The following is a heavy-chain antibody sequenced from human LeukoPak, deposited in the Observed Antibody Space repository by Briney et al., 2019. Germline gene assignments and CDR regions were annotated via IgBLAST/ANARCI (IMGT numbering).Heavy chain of an antibody. J-gene: IGHJ1*01. CDR3: AKDRDPYSSGTWDS. D-gene: IGHD3-22*01. Sequence: GGSLRLSCIASGFTFNKYGMHWVRQAPGKGLEWVAVRTDDGSAQHYADSVRGRFTISRDNSKNTLSLQMNSLRPEDTAMYFCAKDRDPYSSGTWDSWGQGTLVIVSS. CDR2: RTDDGSAQ. V-gene: IGHV3-30*18. CDR1: GFTFNKYG.